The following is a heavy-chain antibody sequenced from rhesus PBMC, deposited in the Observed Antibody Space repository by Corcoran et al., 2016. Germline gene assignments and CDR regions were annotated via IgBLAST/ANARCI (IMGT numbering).Heavy chain of an antibody. Sequence: QVHLPESGPGLVRPSETLSLTCAVSGASFVTYWVGWIRKSPGKGLEWIGEIDGSSGTTNYHPSLKSRVTISKDASRNQFSLNLRSVTAADTAVYYCAGGVWPFAFDLWGQGLRVTVSS. V-gene: IGHV4-80*01. CDR3: AGGVWPFAFDL. D-gene: IGHD6-37*01. J-gene: IGHJ3*01. CDR1: GASFVTYW. CDR2: IDGSSGTT.